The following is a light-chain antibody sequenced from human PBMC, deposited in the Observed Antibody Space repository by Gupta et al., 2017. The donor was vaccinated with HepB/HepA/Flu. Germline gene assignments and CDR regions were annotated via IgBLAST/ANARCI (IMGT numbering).Light chain of an antibody. CDR3: RHWLQSPRS. CDR2: LGS. Sequence: DTRMTHSRLSVPVTPGEPDSISCRSSQSLLHTNGYNYLDWYLKKPGQSPQLLIYLGSKRASGVPDRFSGSGTGTVFTLKISRGEAEDVAVYYCRHWLQSPRSFGQGTQLEIK. J-gene: IGKJ2*03. V-gene: IGKV2-28*01. CDR1: QSLLHTNGYNY.